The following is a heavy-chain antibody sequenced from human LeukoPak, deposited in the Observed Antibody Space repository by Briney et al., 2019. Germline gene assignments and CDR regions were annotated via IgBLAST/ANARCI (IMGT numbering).Heavy chain of an antibody. CDR3: ARDSAWDYYENDAFDI. V-gene: IGHV3-48*01. D-gene: IGHD3-22*01. CDR2: ITGSSSTI. Sequence: PGGSLRLSCAASGFTFSSYSMNWVRQAAGKGLEWVSYITGSSSTINYADSVKGRFTISRDKAKNSLYLQMNSLRAEDTAVYYCARDSAWDYYENDAFDIWGQGTMVTVSS. CDR1: GFTFSSYS. J-gene: IGHJ3*02.